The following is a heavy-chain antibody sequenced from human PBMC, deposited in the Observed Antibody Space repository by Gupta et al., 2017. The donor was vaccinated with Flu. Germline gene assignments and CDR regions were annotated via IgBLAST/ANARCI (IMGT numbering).Heavy chain of an antibody. CDR2: IRNKANSYTT. Sequence: EVQLVESGGGLVQLGGSLRLSCAASGFTLGYHFMDWVRQVPGKGLEWVDRIRNKANSYTTEYAASVEGRFTISRDDSKNSLYLQMNSLKTDDTAVYSCARGSGSYYFDFWGQGTLVTVSS. D-gene: IGHD1-26*01. V-gene: IGHV3-72*01. CDR1: GFTLGYHF. CDR3: ARGSGSYYFDF. J-gene: IGHJ4*02.